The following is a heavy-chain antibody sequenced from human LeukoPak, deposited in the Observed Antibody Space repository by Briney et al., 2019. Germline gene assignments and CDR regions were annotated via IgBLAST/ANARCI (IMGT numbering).Heavy chain of an antibody. CDR3: ARAYPIAVAEGGSDNWFDP. Sequence: GASVKVSCKASGYTFTSYDINWVRQATGQGLEWMGWINPNSGGTNYAQKFQGRVTMTRDTSISTAYMELSRLRSDDTAVYYCARAYPIAVAEGGSDNWFDPWGQGTLVTVSS. CDR1: GYTFTSYD. J-gene: IGHJ5*02. V-gene: IGHV1-2*02. CDR2: INPNSGGT. D-gene: IGHD6-19*01.